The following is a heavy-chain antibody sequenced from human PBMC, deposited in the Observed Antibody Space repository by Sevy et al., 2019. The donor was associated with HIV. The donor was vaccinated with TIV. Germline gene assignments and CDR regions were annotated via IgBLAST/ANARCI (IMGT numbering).Heavy chain of an antibody. CDR3: ASGIRGYSYGYFDY. J-gene: IGHJ4*02. CDR2: INHSGST. V-gene: IGHV4-30-2*01. Sequence: SETLSLTCAVSGGSISSGGYSWSWIRQPPGKGLEWIGYINHSGSTYYNPSLKSRVTISVDRSKNQFSLKLSSVTAADTAVYYCASGIRGYSYGYFDYWGQGTLVTVSS. D-gene: IGHD5-18*01. CDR1: GGSISSGGYS.